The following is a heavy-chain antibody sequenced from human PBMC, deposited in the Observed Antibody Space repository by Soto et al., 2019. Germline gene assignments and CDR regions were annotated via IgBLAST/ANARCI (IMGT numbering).Heavy chain of an antibody. J-gene: IGHJ4*02. CDR1: GYTFTVYY. V-gene: IGHV1-2*02. Sequence: ASVKVACKASGYTFTVYYMHWVRQAPGQGLEWMGWINPKSGGTMYPQKFQGRVTMTWDTSISTAYMALTRLRSDDTAVYYCARDLAKGGGSAGFDYWGQGTLVTVSS. CDR3: ARDLAKGGGSAGFDY. D-gene: IGHD1-26*01. CDR2: INPKSGGT.